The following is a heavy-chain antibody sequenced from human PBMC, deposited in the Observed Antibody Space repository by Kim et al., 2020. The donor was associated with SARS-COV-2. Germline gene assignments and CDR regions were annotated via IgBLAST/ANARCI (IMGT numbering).Heavy chain of an antibody. D-gene: IGHD2-21*02. J-gene: IGHJ4*02. Sequence: GTNYAQKFQGRVTMTRDTSISTAYMELSRLRSDDTAVYYCAVGGNSLFDYWGQGTLVTVSS. CDR3: AVGGNSLFDY. CDR2: GT. V-gene: IGHV1-2*02.